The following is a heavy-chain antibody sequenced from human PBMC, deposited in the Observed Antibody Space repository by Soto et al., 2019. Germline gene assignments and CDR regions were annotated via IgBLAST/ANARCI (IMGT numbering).Heavy chain of an antibody. D-gene: IGHD3-22*01. CDR2: ISGSGGST. V-gene: IGHV3-23*01. J-gene: IGHJ4*02. CDR3: AKDLGYYESSRHYEYSHY. Sequence: LGGSLRLSCAASGFTCGSYTMSWVRQAPGKXLEWVSAISGSGGSTYYADSVKGRFTISRDNSKNTLYLQMNSLRAEDTAVYYCAKDLGYYESSRHYEYSHYWGQGTLVTVSS. CDR1: GFTCGSYT.